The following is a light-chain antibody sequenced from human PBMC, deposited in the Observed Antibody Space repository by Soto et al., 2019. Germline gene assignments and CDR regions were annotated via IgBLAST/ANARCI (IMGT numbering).Light chain of an antibody. Sequence: QSALTQPASVSGSPGQSITISCTGTSSDVGGYDYVSWYQQNPGKAPKLIIYESTNRPSGVSHRFSGSKSGNTASLTISGLRAEDEADYYCSSYSSSSPLVVFGGGTKLTVL. CDR3: SSYSSSSPLVV. V-gene: IGLV2-14*01. CDR1: SSDVGGYDY. J-gene: IGLJ2*01. CDR2: EST.